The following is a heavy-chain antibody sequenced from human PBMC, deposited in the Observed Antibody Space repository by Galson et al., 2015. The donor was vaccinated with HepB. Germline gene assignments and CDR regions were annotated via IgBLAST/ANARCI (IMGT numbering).Heavy chain of an antibody. J-gene: IGHJ4*02. CDR1: GFTFSSYD. D-gene: IGHD2-15*01. V-gene: IGHV3-33*08. CDR2: IWYAGSTK. Sequence: SLRLSCAASGFTFSSYDIHWVRQAPGKGLEWVALIWYAGSTKYYADSVKGRFTISRDNSKNTLYLQMNSLRAVDTAVYYCARDRGPYCSGGNCYVPEYWGQGTLVTVSS. CDR3: ARDRGPYCSGGNCYVPEY.